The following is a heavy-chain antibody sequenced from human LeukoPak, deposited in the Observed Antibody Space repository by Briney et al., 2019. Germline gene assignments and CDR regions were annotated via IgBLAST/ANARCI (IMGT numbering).Heavy chain of an antibody. V-gene: IGHV1-8*01. J-gene: IGHJ6*02. CDR3: ARYSYYDILTGYHYYYYGMDV. Sequence: GASVKVSCKASGYTFTSYDINWVRQATGQGLEWMGWMNPNSGNTGYAQKFQGRVTMTRNTSISTAYMELSSLRSEDTAMYYCARYSYYDILTGYHYYYYGMDVWGQGTTVTVSS. CDR1: GYTFTSYD. CDR2: MNPNSGNT. D-gene: IGHD3-9*01.